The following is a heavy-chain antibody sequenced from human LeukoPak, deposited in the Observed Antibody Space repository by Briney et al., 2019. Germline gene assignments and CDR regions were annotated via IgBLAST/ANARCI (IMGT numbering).Heavy chain of an antibody. CDR2: ISPDSNYK. V-gene: IGHV3-21*01. D-gene: IGHD5-12*01. Sequence: GGSLRLSCSASGFTFSTYSMNWLRLAPGKGLEWVSSISPDSNYKYYVDSVKGRFTISRDNAKSSLYLQMNSLRAEDTAVYYCVRGGYRGFDYEYWGQGTLVTVSS. J-gene: IGHJ4*02. CDR3: VRGGYRGFDYEY. CDR1: GFTFSTYS.